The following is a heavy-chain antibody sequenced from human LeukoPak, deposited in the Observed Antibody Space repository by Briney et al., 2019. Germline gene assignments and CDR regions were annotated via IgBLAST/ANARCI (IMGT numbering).Heavy chain of an antibody. Sequence: ASVKVSCKASGYTFTGYYLHWVRQAPGQGLEWMGWINPNSGGTNYAQKFQGRVTMTRDTSISTAYMELSRLRSDDTAVYYCARDGSSSSEFDYWGQGTLVTVSS. CDR3: ARDGSSSSEFDY. J-gene: IGHJ4*02. CDR1: GYTFTGYY. V-gene: IGHV1-2*02. D-gene: IGHD6-6*01. CDR2: INPNSGGT.